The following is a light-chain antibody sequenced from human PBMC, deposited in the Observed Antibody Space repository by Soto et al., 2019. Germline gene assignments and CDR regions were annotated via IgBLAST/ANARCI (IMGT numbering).Light chain of an antibody. J-gene: IGLJ1*01. V-gene: IGLV1-40*01. CDR3: QSYDTSLSGSYV. Sequence: QSVLTQPPSVSGAPGQRVIVSCTVSTSNIGAGYDVHWYQQLPGTSPKLPIFANSNRPSGVPDRFSASRSGSSASLTITGLQAEDEADYYCQSYDTSLSGSYVFGSGTKVTVL. CDR1: TSNIGAGYD. CDR2: ANS.